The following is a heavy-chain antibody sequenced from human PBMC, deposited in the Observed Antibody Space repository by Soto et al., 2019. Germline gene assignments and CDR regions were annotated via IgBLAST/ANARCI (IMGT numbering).Heavy chain of an antibody. CDR3: ARPARGYYDILTGWYYYGMDV. J-gene: IGHJ6*02. CDR2: ISAYNGNT. V-gene: IGHV1-18*01. CDR1: GGTFSSYA. Sequence: GASVKVSCKASGGTFSSYAISWVRQAPGQGLEWMGWISAYNGNTNYAQKLQGRVTMTTDTSTSTAYMELRSLRSDDTAVYYCARPARGYYDILTGWYYYGMDVWGQGTTVTVSS. D-gene: IGHD3-9*01.